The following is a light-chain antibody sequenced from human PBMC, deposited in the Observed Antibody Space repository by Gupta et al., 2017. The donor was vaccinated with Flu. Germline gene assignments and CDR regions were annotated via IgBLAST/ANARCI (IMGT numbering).Light chain of an antibody. CDR3: SSSVGDTKCV. Sequence: QSALTKPPSAPGSPGQSVTISCTGTSSDVGGYNYVYWYQQDPRKAPNLLIYEVSKRPSGVPARFSGSKSGNTASLIVSGHQEEEAADYYHSSSVGDTKCVFGGGTKLTVL. CDR2: EVS. J-gene: IGLJ3*02. V-gene: IGLV2-8*01. CDR1: SSDVGGYNY.